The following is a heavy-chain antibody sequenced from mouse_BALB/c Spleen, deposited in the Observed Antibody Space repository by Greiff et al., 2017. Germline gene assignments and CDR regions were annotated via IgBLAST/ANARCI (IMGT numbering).Heavy chain of an antibody. CDR2: INPSNGRT. Sequence: VQLQQPGAELVKPGASVKLSCKASGYTFTSYWMHWVKQRPGQGLEWIGEINPSNGRTNYNEKFKSKATLTVDKSSSTAYMQLSSLTSEDSAVYYCAREDAGLYGYLYWGQGTTLTVSS. V-gene: IGHV1S81*02. CDR1: GYTFTSYW. CDR3: AREDAGLYGYLY. D-gene: IGHD1-2*01. J-gene: IGHJ2*01.